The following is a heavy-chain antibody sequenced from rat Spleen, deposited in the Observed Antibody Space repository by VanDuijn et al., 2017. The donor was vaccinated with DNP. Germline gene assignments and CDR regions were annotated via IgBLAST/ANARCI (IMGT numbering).Heavy chain of an antibody. CDR2: ISAGGGDT. CDR3: ARVGDYHDGGDGDVLDV. J-gene: IGHJ4*01. CDR1: GFTFSDYS. Sequence: EVQLVESGGGLVQPGRSLKLSCAASGFTFSDYSMAWVRQAPTKGLEWVASISAGGGDTYYRDSVKGRFTISRDNAKNTQYLQMNSLRSEDTATYYCARVGDYHDGGDGDVLDVWGQGTSVTVSS. D-gene: IGHD1-12*02. V-gene: IGHV5S13*01.